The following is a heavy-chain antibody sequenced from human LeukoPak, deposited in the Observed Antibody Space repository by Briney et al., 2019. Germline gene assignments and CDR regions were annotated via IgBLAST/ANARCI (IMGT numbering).Heavy chain of an antibody. V-gene: IGHV1-8*03. CDR2: MNPNSGNT. CDR1: GYTFTSYD. Sequence: ASVKVFCKASGYTFTSYDINWVRQATGQGLEWMGWMNPNSGNTGYAQKFQGRVTITRNTSISTAYMELSSLRSEDTAVYYCARAPSYYDFWSGYYGILNYYYYMDVWGKGTTVTVSS. CDR3: ARAPSYYDFWSGYYGILNYYYYMDV. D-gene: IGHD3-3*01. J-gene: IGHJ6*03.